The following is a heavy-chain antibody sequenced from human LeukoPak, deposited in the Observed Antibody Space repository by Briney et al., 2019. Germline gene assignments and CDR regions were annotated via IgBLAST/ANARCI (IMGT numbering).Heavy chain of an antibody. V-gene: IGHV4-61*02. J-gene: IGHJ4*02. CDR2: IYTSGST. CDR3: AGSTTWIQPYRFFDY. D-gene: IGHD5-18*01. Sequence: PTETLSLTCTASGGSISSGSYYWSWIRQPAGKGLEWIGRIYTSGSTNYNPSLKSRVTISVDTSKNQFSLKLSSVTDADTAVYYCAGSTTWIQPYRFFDYWGQGTLVTVSS. CDR1: GGSISSGSYY.